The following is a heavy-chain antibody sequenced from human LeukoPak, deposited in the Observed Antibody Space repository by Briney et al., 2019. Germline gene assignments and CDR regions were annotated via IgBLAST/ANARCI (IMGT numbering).Heavy chain of an antibody. CDR3: ARVRDGDYAWFDP. CDR2: INPNSGGT. D-gene: IGHD4-17*01. CDR1: GYTFTGYY. Sequence: AASVKVSCKASGYTFTGYYMHWVRQAPGQGLEWMGWINPNSGGTNYAQKFQGRVTMTEDTSTDTAYMELRSLRSDDTAVYYCARVRDGDYAWFDPWGQGTLVTVSS. V-gene: IGHV1-2*02. J-gene: IGHJ5*02.